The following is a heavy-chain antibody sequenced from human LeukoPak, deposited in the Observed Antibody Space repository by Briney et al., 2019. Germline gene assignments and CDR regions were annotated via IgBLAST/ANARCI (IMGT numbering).Heavy chain of an antibody. CDR2: VYYSGST. J-gene: IGHJ4*02. CDR3: VRFNWGGYYFDS. D-gene: IGHD7-27*01. V-gene: IGHV4-59*08. CDR1: NGSITSHY. Sequence: SETLSLTCTVSNGSITSHYWSWIRQSPGQGPEWIGYVYYSGSTSYNPSLKSRVTVSMDTSKKQFSLIMKSVTGADTAVYFCVRFNWGGYYFDSWGQGALVTVSS.